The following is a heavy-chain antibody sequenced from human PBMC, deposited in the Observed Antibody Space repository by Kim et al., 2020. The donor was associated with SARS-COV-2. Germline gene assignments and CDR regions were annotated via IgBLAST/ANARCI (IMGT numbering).Heavy chain of an antibody. V-gene: IGHV3-23*01. D-gene: IGHD6-19*01. CDR3: ANPGGIAVAEY. Sequence: TYYADSVKGRFTISRDNSKNTLYLQMNSLRAEDTAVYYCANPGGIAVAEYWGQGTLVTVSS. CDR2: T. J-gene: IGHJ4*02.